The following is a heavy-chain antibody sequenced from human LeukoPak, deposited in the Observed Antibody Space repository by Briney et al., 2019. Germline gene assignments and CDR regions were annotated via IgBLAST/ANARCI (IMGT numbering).Heavy chain of an antibody. CDR2: ISGSGGST. Sequence: PGGSLRLTCAASGFTFSNNEMSKVRQARGKELEWVTGISGSGGSTYYADSVKGLFTISRDNSKNTLYLQMNSLRAEDTAVYYCAKDKAANSINWFDYWGQGTLVTVSS. CDR1: GFTFSNNE. CDR3: AKDKAANSINWFDY. J-gene: IGHJ4*02. D-gene: IGHD6-13*01. V-gene: IGHV3-23*01.